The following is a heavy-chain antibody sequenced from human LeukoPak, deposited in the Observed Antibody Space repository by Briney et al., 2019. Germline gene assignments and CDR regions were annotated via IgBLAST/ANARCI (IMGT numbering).Heavy chain of an antibody. CDR1: GGSISSYY. CDR3: ARGSRYGDY. V-gene: IGHV4-59*01. J-gene: IGHJ4*02. Sequence: SETLSLTCTVSGGSISSYYWSWIRQPPGKGLEWLGYMSYSGITNYNPSLKSRVSISMDTSKNQFSLKLSSVTAADMAVYYCARGSRYGDYWGQGTLVTVSS. D-gene: IGHD3-10*01. CDR2: MSYSGIT.